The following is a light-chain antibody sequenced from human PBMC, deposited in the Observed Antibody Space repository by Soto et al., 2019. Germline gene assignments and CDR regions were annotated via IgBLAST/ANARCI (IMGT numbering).Light chain of an antibody. J-gene: IGKJ2*02. CDR1: QTISNW. Sequence: DIQMTQSPSSLSASVGDRVTITCRASQTISNWLAWYQQKPGRAPKLLIYAASTLESGVPSRFSGRGSGTEFTLTISSLPPDEFETDYCQHSNSHLCTCGQGTKLETK. CDR3: QHSNSHLCT. V-gene: IGKV1-5*01. CDR2: AAS.